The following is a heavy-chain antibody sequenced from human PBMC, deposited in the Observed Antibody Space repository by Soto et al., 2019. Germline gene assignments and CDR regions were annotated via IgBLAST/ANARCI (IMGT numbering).Heavy chain of an antibody. CDR1: GGSVSSGSYY. V-gene: IGHV4-61*01. CDR3: VRGQSVDWFSP. Sequence: PSETLSLTCTVSGGSVSSGSYYWSWIRQPPGKGLEWIGYIYYSGSTNYTPSLKSRVTLSVDTSKNQFSLKLSSVTAADTAVYYFVRGQSVDWFSPWGQGTRVTASS. D-gene: IGHD2-21*01. CDR2: IYYSGST. J-gene: IGHJ5*02.